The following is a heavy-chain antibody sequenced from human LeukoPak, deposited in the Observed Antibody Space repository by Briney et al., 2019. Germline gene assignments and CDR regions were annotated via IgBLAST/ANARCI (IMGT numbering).Heavy chain of an antibody. V-gene: IGHV3-74*01. CDR3: ARDLRGFDY. D-gene: IGHD4-17*01. Sequence: GGSLRLSCAASGFTFSSYWMHWVRQAPGKGLVWVSHINSDGSTTRYADSVKGRFTISRDNAKNTLYLQVNSLRAEDTAVYYCARDLRGFDYWGQGTLVTVSS. CDR2: INSDGSTT. CDR1: GFTFSSYW. J-gene: IGHJ4*02.